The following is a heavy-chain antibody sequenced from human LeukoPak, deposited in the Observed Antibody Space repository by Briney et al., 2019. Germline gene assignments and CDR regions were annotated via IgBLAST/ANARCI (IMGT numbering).Heavy chain of an antibody. CDR2: IRSKANSYAT. CDR1: GFTFSGSA. J-gene: IGHJ4*02. D-gene: IGHD5-12*01. V-gene: IGHV3-73*01. CDR3: TRVRGYSGYDYDY. Sequence: SGGSLRLSCAASGFTFSGSAMHWVRQASGKGLEWVGRIRSKANSYATAYAASVKGRLTISRDDSKNTAYLQMNSLKTEDTAVYYCTRVRGYSGYDYDYWGQGTLVTVSS.